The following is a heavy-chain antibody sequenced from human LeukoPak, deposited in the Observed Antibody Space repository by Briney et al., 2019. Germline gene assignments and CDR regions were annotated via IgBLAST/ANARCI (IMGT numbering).Heavy chain of an antibody. J-gene: IGHJ6*02. CDR2: ISSSGSTI. CDR3: ARLGGYSYGYPPYYYYYGMDV. D-gene: IGHD5-18*01. CDR1: GFTFSDYY. V-gene: IGHV3-11*01. Sequence: GGSLRLSYAASGFTFSDYYMGWIRQAPGKGLDWVSYISSSGSTIYHADSVKGRFTISRDNAKNSLYLQMNSLRAEDTAVYYCARLGGYSYGYPPYYYYYGMDVWGQGTTVTVSS.